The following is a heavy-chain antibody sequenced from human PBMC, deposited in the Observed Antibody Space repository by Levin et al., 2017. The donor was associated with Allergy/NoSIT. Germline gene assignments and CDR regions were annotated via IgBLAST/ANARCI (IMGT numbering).Heavy chain of an antibody. Sequence: KAGGSLRLSCKASGYRFTNYWIGWVRQMPGKGLEWMGIIFPSDSATTYSPSFQGQVTISADKSINTAYLQWRSLKASDSAIYYCARRGGIQGLILPFDHWGQGTLVTVSS. D-gene: IGHD3-10*01. V-gene: IGHV5-51*01. J-gene: IGHJ4*02. CDR2: IFPSDSAT. CDR3: ARRGGIQGLILPFDH. CDR1: GYRFTNYW.